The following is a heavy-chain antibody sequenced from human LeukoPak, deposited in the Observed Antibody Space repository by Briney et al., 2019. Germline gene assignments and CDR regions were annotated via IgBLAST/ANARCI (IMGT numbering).Heavy chain of an antibody. V-gene: IGHV4-39*01. Sequence: PSETLSLTCTASGGSISSSSYYWGWIRQPPGKGLEWIGSIYYSGSTYYNPSLKSRVTISVDTSKNQFSLKLSSVTAADTAVYYCARGSGSYGYWGQGTLVTVSS. CDR1: GGSISSSSYY. J-gene: IGHJ4*02. CDR3: ARGSGSYGY. D-gene: IGHD1-26*01. CDR2: IYYSGST.